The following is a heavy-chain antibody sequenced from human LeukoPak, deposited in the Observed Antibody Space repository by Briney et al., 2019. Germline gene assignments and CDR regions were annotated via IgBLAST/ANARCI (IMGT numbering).Heavy chain of an antibody. J-gene: IGHJ5*02. CDR2: ISAYNGNT. D-gene: IGHD3-10*01. CDR1: GYTFTSYG. Sequence: ASVKVSCKASGYTFTSYGISWVRQAPGQGLEWMGWISAYNGNTNYAQKLQGRVTMTTDIYTSTAYMELRSLRSEDTAVYYCARHQLTMVRGKRWFDPWGQGTLVTVSS. CDR3: ARHQLTMVRGKRWFDP. V-gene: IGHV1-18*04.